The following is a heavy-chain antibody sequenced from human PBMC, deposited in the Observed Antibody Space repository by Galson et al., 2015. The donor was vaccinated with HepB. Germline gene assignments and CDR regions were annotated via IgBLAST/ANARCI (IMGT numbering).Heavy chain of an antibody. J-gene: IGHJ4*02. D-gene: IGHD5-24*01. V-gene: IGHV3-20*01. CDR1: GFTFDNYG. Sequence: SLRLSCAASGFTFDNYGMNWVRQAPGKGLEWVAGINCKTGSKGYADSVKGRFTISRDNSKNTLYLQMNSLRAEDTALYHCARGDGGDYWGQGTLVTVSS. CDR3: ARGDGGDY. CDR2: INCKTGSK.